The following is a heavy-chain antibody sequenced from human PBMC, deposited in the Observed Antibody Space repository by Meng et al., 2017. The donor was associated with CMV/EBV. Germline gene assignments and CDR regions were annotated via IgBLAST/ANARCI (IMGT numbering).Heavy chain of an antibody. CDR3: ARDSAVAGVVDY. CDR1: GGSFSGYY. CDR2: INHSGST. V-gene: IGHV4-34*01. D-gene: IGHD6-19*01. J-gene: IGHJ4*02. Sequence: QGQLQQWGAGLLKPSGTLSLSCAVYGGSFSGYYWSWIRQPPGKGLEWIGEINHSGSTNYNPSLKSRVTISVDTSKNQFSLKLSSVTAADTAVYYCARDSAVAGVVDYWGQGTLVTVSS.